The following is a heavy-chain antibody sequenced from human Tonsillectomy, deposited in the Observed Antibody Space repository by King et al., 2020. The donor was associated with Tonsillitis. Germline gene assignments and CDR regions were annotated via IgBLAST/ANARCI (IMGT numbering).Heavy chain of an antibody. CDR2: ISSSSRYT. D-gene: IGHD6-13*01. Sequence: VQLVESGGGLVKPGGSLRLSCAASGFTFSDYYMSWIRQAPGKGLEWVSYISSSSRYTNYADSVKGRFTISRDNAKNSLYQQMNSLRAEDTAVYYCARDSGYSSSWYLPYYYYYGMDVWGQGTTVTVSS. CDR1: GFTFSDYY. V-gene: IGHV3-11*06. J-gene: IGHJ6*02. CDR3: ARDSGYSSSWYLPYYYYYGMDV.